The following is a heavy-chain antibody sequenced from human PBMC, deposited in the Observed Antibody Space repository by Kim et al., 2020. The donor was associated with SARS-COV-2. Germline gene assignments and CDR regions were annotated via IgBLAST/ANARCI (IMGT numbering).Heavy chain of an antibody. V-gene: IGHV4-34*13. Sequence: SLKSRVTISVDTSNSQLSLKLSSVTAADTAVYYCARGRYLWFGELPNFDCWGQGTLVTVSS. CDR3: ARGRYLWFGELPNFDC. D-gene: IGHD3-10*01. J-gene: IGHJ4*02.